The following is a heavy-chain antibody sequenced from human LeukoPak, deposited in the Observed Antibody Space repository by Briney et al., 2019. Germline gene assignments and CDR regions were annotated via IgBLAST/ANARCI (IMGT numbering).Heavy chain of an antibody. CDR3: ARGRNLGDYVWGSYRRQYYFDY. D-gene: IGHD3-16*02. J-gene: IGHJ4*02. CDR1: GGSFSGYY. CDR2: INHSGSA. Sequence: SETLSLTCAVYGGSFSGYYWSWIRQPPGKGLEWIGEINHSGSANYNPSLKSRVTISVDTSKNQFSLKLSSVTAADTAVYYRARGRNLGDYVWGSYRRQYYFDYWGQGTLVTVSS. V-gene: IGHV4-34*01.